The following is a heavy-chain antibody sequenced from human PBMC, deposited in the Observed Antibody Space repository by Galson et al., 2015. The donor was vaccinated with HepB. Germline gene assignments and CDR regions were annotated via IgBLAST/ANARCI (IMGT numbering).Heavy chain of an antibody. Sequence: SLRLSCAASGFTFSNAWMSWVRQAPGKGLEWVGRIKSKTEGGTTDYAAPVKGRFTISRDDSKNTLYLQMNSLKTEDTAVYYCTTDSRFDPWGQGTLVTVSS. CDR2: IKSKTEGGTT. CDR3: TTDSRFDP. V-gene: IGHV3-15*01. CDR1: GFTFSNAW. J-gene: IGHJ5*02.